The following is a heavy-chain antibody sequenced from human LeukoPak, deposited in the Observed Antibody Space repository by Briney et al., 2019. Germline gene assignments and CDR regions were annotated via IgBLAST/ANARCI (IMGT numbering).Heavy chain of an antibody. Sequence: ASVKVSCKTSGYTFTDYYILWVRQAPGQGPEWMGWINPNSGGAHYAQIFKGRVTMTRDTSISTAYLELISLTSDDTAVYYCARDLPKTGYVGASDIWGQGTMVTVSS. D-gene: IGHD5-12*01. J-gene: IGHJ3*02. CDR3: ARDLPKTGYVGASDI. CDR2: INPNSGGA. CDR1: GYTFTDYY. V-gene: IGHV1-2*02.